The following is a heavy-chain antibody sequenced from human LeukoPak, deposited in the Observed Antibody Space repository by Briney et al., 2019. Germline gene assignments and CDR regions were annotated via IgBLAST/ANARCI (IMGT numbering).Heavy chain of an antibody. CDR1: GGSISNGDHY. CDR3: ARGPYDFWSGYYPT. J-gene: IGHJ5*02. Sequence: SETLSLTCTVSGGSISNGDHYWSWIRQHPGKGLEWIGHIYYSGSTYYNPSLKSRGIISVDTSKNRFSLKLSSVTAADTAVYYCARGPYDFWSGYYPTWGQGTLVTVSS. V-gene: IGHV4-30-4*08. D-gene: IGHD3-3*01. CDR2: IYYSGST.